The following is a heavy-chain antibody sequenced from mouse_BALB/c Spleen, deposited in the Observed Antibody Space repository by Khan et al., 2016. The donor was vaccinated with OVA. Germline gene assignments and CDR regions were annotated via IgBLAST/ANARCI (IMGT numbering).Heavy chain of an antibody. CDR3: ARSTYRYAFAY. CDR1: GDSITSGY. V-gene: IGHV3-8*02. CDR2: IIYTGSI. Sequence: EVQLQESGPSLVKPSQTLSLTCSVTGDSITSGYWNWIRKFPGNKFEFMGYIIYTGSIYYNPSLESRISITRHTSKNQYYLQLNSVTTEDTATYXCARSTYRYAFAYWGQGTLVTVSA. D-gene: IGHD2-14*01. J-gene: IGHJ3*01.